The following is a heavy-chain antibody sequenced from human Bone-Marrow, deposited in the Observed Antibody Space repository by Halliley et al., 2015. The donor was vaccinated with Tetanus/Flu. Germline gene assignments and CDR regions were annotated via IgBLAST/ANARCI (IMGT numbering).Heavy chain of an antibody. Sequence: LEWIGNIYDNGATNCNPSLKSRFTISVDTSKNQFSLKLRSVTAEDTAVYYCAPLGGRHSAAGLNWGQGTLVTVSS. V-gene: IGHV4-59*01. J-gene: IGHJ4*02. CDR3: APLGGRHSAAGLN. D-gene: IGHD6-13*01. CDR2: IYDNGAT.